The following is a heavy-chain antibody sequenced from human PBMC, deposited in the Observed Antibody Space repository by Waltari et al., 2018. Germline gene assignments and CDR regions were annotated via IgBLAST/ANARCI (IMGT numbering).Heavy chain of an antibody. V-gene: IGHV1-46*01. D-gene: IGHD4-4*01. Sequence: QVQLVQSGAEVKKPGASVKVSCKASGYTFTSYYIHWVRQAPGQGLEWMGISDPSGGSKRYAQKFQGRVTMTRDKSTSTVYMERSSRRSEDTAVYYCARTSTGTTDYYYYYGMDVWGQGTTVTVSS. CDR3: ARTSTGTTDYYYYYGMDV. CDR1: GYTFTSYY. CDR2: SDPSGGSK. J-gene: IGHJ6*02.